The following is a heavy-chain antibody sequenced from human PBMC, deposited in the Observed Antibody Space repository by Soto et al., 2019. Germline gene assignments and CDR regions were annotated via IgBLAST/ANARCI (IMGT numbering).Heavy chain of an antibody. CDR3: VHSRCGGDCLRSYSSHYYYGMDV. Sequence: QITLKESGPPLVKPTQTLTLTCTFSGFSLSTGGLGVGWIRQPPGEALEWLSLIYWDDAKRYSPSLRSRLTITKDTSKNQVVLIMTNMDPVDTATYYCVHSRCGGDCLRSYSSHYYYGMDVWGQGTTVTVSS. D-gene: IGHD2-21*02. CDR2: IYWDDAK. J-gene: IGHJ6*02. CDR1: GFSLSTGGLG. V-gene: IGHV2-5*02.